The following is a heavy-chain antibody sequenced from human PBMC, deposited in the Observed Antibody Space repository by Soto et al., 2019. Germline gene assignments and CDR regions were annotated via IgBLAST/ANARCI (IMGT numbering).Heavy chain of an antibody. Sequence: ASVKVSCKASGYTFTSYGISWVRQAPGQGLEWMGWISTYNGNTKYAQKLQGRVTMTTDTSTSTAYMELRSLRTDDTAVFYCAREMVRGVGSDYWGQGTLVTVS. CDR1: GYTFTSYG. V-gene: IGHV1-18*01. CDR3: AREMVRGVGSDY. D-gene: IGHD3-10*01. CDR2: ISTYNGNT. J-gene: IGHJ4*02.